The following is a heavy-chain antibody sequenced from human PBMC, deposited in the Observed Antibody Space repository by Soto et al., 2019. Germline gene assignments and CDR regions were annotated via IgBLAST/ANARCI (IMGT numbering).Heavy chain of an antibody. CDR3: ARGPPLGY. CDR2: VYHTGST. Sequence: PSETLSLTCAVSGGFITNDDWSWIRQPPGKGLEWIGYVYHTGSTNYKPSLKSRVTISVDKSKNQFSLKLTSVTAADTAVYYCARGPPLGYWGQGTLVTVSS. J-gene: IGHJ4*02. V-gene: IGHV4-59*12. CDR1: GGFITNDD.